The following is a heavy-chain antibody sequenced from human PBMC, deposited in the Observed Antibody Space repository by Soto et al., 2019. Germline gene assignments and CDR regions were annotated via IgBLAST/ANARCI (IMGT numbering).Heavy chain of an antibody. D-gene: IGHD2-15*01. J-gene: IGHJ6*02. CDR2: SFSGDSNA. CDR3: ARGLGYCSEDKCDIFGV. CDR1: GYTFTNYH. Sequence: GESLKISCNGSGYTFTNYHIGWVRQMPGKGLEWMAISFSGDSNARYSPSFQGQVTLSVGKSISTAYLQWSSLKASDTAIYYCARGLGYCSEDKCDIFGVWGQGTMVTVSS. V-gene: IGHV5-51*01.